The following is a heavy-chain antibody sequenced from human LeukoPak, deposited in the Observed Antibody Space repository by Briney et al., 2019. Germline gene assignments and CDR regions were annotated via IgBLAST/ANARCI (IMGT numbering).Heavy chain of an antibody. J-gene: IGHJ5*02. Sequence: GGSLRLSCAASGFTFSSYEMNWVRQAFGKGLEWVGRIRREANNYATAYAASVKGRFTISRDDSKNTAYLQMNSLKTEDTAVYYCTRPGYCSGGSCYGHWFDPWGQGTLVTVSS. D-gene: IGHD2-15*01. CDR3: TRPGYCSGGSCYGHWFDP. CDR2: IRREANNYAT. V-gene: IGHV3-73*01. CDR1: GFTFSSYE.